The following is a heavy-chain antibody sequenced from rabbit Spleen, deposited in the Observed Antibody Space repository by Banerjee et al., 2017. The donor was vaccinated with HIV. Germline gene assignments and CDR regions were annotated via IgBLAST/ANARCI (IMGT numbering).Heavy chain of an antibody. J-gene: IGHJ6*01. CDR3: ARDTGSSFSSYDMDL. V-gene: IGHV1S45*01. CDR1: GLDFSSSYW. Sequence: QEQLVESGGGLVQPGASLTLTCKASGLDFSSSYWICWVRQAPGKGLEWIACIDVVRSGSTYYASWAKGRFTCSKTSSTTVTLQMTSLTVADTATYFCARDTGSSFSSYDMDLWGQGTLVTVS. D-gene: IGHD8-1*01. CDR2: IDVVRSGST.